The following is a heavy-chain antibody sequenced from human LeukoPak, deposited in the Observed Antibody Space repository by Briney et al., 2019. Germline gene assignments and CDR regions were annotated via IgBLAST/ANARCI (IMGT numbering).Heavy chain of an antibody. J-gene: IGHJ4*02. D-gene: IGHD6-6*01. V-gene: IGHV3-9*03. CDR1: GFTFDDYA. CDR3: AKGSAYSSSSGALDY. CDR2: ISWNSDSM. Sequence: PGGSLRLSCAASGFTFDDYAMHWVRQAPGKGLEWVSGISWNSDSMAYADSVKGRFTISRDNAKNSLYLQMNSLRSEDMALYYCAKGSAYSSSSGALDYWGQGTLVTVSS.